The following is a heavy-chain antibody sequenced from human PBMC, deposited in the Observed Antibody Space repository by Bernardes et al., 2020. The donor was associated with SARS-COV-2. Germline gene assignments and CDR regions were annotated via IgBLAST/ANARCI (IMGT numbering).Heavy chain of an antibody. J-gene: IGHJ4*02. Sequence: GGSLRLSCAASGFTFSSYAMSWVRQAPGKGLEWVSAISGSGGDNTYYADSVKGRFTISRDISKNTLYLQMHSLRADDTAIYYCSKEVPANDYWGQGTRVSV. CDR2: ISGSGGDNT. CDR3: SKEVPANDY. D-gene: IGHD2-2*01. V-gene: IGHV3-23*01. CDR1: GFTFSSYA.